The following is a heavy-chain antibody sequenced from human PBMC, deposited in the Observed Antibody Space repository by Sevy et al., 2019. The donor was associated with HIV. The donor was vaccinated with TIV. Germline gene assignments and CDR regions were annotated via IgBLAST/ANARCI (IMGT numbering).Heavy chain of an antibody. CDR2: INESGIT. J-gene: IGHJ5*02. Sequence: SETLSLTCAVHDGSFSGYYWNWIRQLPGKGPEWIGEINESGITYYNPSLKSRVTISVDTSKKQFSLKLNSVTAADTALYFCARSPPVVVVPGAPSWFDPWGQGTLVTVSS. V-gene: IGHV4-34*01. CDR3: ARSPPVVVVPGAPSWFDP. CDR1: DGSFSGYY. D-gene: IGHD2-2*01.